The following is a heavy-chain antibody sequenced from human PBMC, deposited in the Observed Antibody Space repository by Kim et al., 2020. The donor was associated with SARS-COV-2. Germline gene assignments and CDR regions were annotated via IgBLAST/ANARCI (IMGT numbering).Heavy chain of an antibody. CDR3: ARAPRRRNYYYGMDV. Sequence: PSLKSRVTISVDTSKNQFSLKLSSVTAADTAVYYCARAPRRRNYYYGMDVWGQGTTVTVSS. V-gene: IGHV4-34*01. J-gene: IGHJ6*02.